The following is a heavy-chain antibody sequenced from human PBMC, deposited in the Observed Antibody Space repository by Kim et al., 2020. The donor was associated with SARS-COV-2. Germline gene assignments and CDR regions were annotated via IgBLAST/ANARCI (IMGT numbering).Heavy chain of an antibody. D-gene: IGHD3-10*01. CDR1: GGAISSTSYY. J-gene: IGHJ4*02. CDR3: ARRGGSGRSFDY. V-gene: IGHV4-39*01. CDR2: ISYGGST. Sequence: SETLSLTCNLSGGAISSTSYYWVWIRQPPGKGLEWIGSISYGGSTNFNSSLKSRVTISVDTSKNQFSLKLSSMTAADSAVYYCARRGGSGRSFDYWGQGT.